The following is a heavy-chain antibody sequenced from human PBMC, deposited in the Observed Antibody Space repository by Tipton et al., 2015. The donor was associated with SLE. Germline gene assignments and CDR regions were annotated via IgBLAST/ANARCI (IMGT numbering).Heavy chain of an antibody. CDR1: GYSFTSYW. CDR3: ARRMVERYVSRNYYGMDV. D-gene: IGHD1-1*01. J-gene: IGHJ6*02. V-gene: IGHV5-51*03. CDR2: IYPGDSDT. Sequence: VQLVQSGAEVKKPGESLKISCKGSGYSFTSYWIGWVRQMPGKGLEWMGIIYPGDSDTRYSPSFQGQVTMSADKSISTAYLQWSSLKASDTAMYYCARRMVERYVSRNYYGMDVWGPGTTVIVSS.